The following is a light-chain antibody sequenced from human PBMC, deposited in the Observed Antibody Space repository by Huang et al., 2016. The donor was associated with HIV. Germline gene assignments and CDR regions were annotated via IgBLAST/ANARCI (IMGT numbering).Light chain of an antibody. CDR2: GAS. CDR3: QQYGSSLRT. Sequence: EIVLTQSPGTLSLSPGERATFSCRASQSVRGRYLAWYQQKPGHAPRLLIYGASSRATGSPDRFSGSGSGTDFTLTISRLEPEDFAVYYCQQYGSSLRTFGQGTKVEIK. J-gene: IGKJ1*01. CDR1: QSVRGRY. V-gene: IGKV3-20*01.